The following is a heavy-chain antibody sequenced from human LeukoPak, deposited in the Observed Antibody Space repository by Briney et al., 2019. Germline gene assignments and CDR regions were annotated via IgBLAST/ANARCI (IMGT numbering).Heavy chain of an antibody. D-gene: IGHD5-18*01. CDR1: GYTFTGYY. V-gene: IGHV1-2*02. Sequence: ASVKVSCKASGYTFTGYYMHWVRQAPGQGLEWMGWINPNSGGTNYAQKFQGRVTMTRDTSISTVYMELSSLRSEDTAVYYCARVVFRGYSYGPGWFDPWGQGTLVTVSS. CDR2: INPNSGGT. CDR3: ARVVFRGYSYGPGWFDP. J-gene: IGHJ5*02.